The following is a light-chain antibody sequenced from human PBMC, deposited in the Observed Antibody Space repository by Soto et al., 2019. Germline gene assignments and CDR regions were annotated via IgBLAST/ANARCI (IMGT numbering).Light chain of an antibody. V-gene: IGKV3-20*01. CDR2: GAS. J-gene: IGKJ1*01. CDR3: QQYGGSPRT. CDR1: QSIGSNF. Sequence: EIALTQSPGTLSLSPGEGATLSCRASQSIGSNFLAWYQQKRGQAPRLLIHGASNRATGIPDRFSGSGSGTDFTLTITRLEPEDFAVYYCQQYGGSPRTFGQGTKVEVK.